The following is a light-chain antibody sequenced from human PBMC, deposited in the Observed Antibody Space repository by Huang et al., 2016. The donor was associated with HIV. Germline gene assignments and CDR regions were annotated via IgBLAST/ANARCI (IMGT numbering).Light chain of an antibody. CDR3: QQYNNWLFT. CDR2: GAS. J-gene: IGKJ4*01. V-gene: IGKV3-15*01. CDR1: QSVSSI. Sequence: EIVMTQSPATLSVSPGERATLSCRASQSVSSILAWYQQKPGQAPRLLIYGASTRATGIPARFSGSGSGTEFTLTISSLQSEDFVVYYCQQYNNWLFTFGGGTKVEMK.